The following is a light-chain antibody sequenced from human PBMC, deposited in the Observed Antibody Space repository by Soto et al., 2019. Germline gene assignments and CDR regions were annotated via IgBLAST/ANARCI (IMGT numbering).Light chain of an antibody. CDR3: QQYDGSPRYT. J-gene: IGKJ2*01. CDR1: QSVSSNF. V-gene: IGKV3-20*01. CDR2: GAS. Sequence: IVLTQSPGTLSLSPGERATLSCRASQSVSSNFLAWYQQRPGQAPRLLIYGASSRATGIPNRFSGSGSGTDFTLTISRLEPEDFAVYYCQQYDGSPRYTFGQGTKLEIK.